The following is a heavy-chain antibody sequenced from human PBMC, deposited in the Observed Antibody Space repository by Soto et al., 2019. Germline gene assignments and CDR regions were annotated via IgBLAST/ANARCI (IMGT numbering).Heavy chain of an antibody. V-gene: IGHV1-2*02. D-gene: IGHD1-26*01. CDR3: GRGRSGQIVVFY. CDR1: GHTLTGHY. Sequence: SVKVTCRASGHTLTGHYIHWVRQAPEQGPEWMGEIGPESGATRYAQKFQGRVTMTRDTSITTVYMELKNLSPDDTAVYYCGRGRSGQIVVFYWGQGTPVTVSS. CDR2: IGPESGAT. J-gene: IGHJ4*02.